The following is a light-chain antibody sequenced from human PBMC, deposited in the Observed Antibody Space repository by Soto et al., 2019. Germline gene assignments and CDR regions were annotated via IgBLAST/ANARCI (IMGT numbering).Light chain of an antibody. CDR3: SSYTSSSTLYD. Sequence: QSVLTQPASVSGSPGESITISCTGTSSDVGGYNYVSSYQHHPGKAPKPMIYEVSNRPSGVSNRFSGSKSGNTASLTISGLQAEDEADYYCSSYTSSSTLYDFGTGTEVTVL. CDR1: SSDVGGYNY. V-gene: IGLV2-14*01. CDR2: EVS. J-gene: IGLJ1*01.